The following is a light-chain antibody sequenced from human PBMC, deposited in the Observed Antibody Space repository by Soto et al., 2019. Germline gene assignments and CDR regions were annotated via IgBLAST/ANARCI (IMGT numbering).Light chain of an antibody. CDR1: QDISDH. CDR2: GAS. V-gene: IGKV1-27*01. CDR3: QKYDRPPRT. J-gene: IGKJ1*01. Sequence: DFQMTQSPSSLSASVGDRVTITCRASQDISDHLAWYQHKPGKVPELLIYGASTLQSGVPSRFSGGGSGTDFTLTISSLQPEDVATYYCQKYDRPPRTFGQGTKVELK.